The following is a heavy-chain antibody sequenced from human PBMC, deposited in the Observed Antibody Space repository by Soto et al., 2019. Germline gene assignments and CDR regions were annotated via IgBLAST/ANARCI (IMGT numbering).Heavy chain of an antibody. J-gene: IGHJ4*02. CDR2: IYSGGST. D-gene: IGHD6-19*01. CDR1: GFTVSSNY. V-gene: IGHV3-53*02. CDR3: ARTHSSGWYYFFDY. Sequence: EVQLVETGGGLIQPGGSLRLSCVASGFTVSSNYMSWVRQAPGKGLEWVSVIYSGGSTYYADSVKGRFTISRDNSKNTLYLQMNSLRAEDTAVYHCARTHSSGWYYFFDYWGQGTLVTVSS.